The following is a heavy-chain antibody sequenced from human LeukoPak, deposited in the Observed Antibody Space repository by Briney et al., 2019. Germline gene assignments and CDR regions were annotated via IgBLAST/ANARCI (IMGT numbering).Heavy chain of an antibody. CDR3: ARVSSYGDYSGFDI. CDR1: GFTFSSYS. CDR2: ISSSSSYI. Sequence: PGGSLRLSCAASGFTFSSYSMNWVRQAPGKGLEWVSSISSSSSYIYYADSVKGRFTISRDNAKNSLYLQMNSLRAEDTAVYYCARVSSYGDYSGFDIWGQGTMVTVSS. D-gene: IGHD4-17*01. J-gene: IGHJ3*02. V-gene: IGHV3-21*01.